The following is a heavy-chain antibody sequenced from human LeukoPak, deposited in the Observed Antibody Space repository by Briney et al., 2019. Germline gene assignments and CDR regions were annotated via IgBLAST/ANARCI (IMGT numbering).Heavy chain of an antibody. Sequence: GGSLRLSCAASGFTFSTYVINWFRQAPRKGLQWVSTLSVGAEYIFYADSVKGRFTISRDDSNNALYLQMHSLRAEDTALYYCASGPPFLKYFEYWGQGTLVTVSS. D-gene: IGHD3-3*01. CDR1: GFTFSTYV. CDR2: LSVGAEYI. CDR3: ASGPPFLKYFEY. J-gene: IGHJ4*02. V-gene: IGHV3-23*01.